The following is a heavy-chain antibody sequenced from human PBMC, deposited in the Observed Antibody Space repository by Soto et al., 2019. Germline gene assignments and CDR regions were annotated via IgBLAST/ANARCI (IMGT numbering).Heavy chain of an antibody. CDR3: AKRRGAGGHFDY. CDR1: GFTFSSYA. D-gene: IGHD2-15*01. V-gene: IGHV3-23*01. J-gene: IGHJ4*02. Sequence: DVQLLESGGGLVQPAGSLRLSCAASGFTFSSYAMGWVRQGPGKGLEWVAVVSIGGSTHYADSVRGRFTISRDNSKNTLSLQMNSLTAEDTAVYFCAKRRGAGGHFDYWVQGALVTVSS. CDR2: VSIGGST.